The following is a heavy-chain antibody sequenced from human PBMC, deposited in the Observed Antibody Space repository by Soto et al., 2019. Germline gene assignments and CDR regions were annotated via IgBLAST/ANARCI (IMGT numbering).Heavy chain of an antibody. CDR2: MNPNSGNT. J-gene: IGHJ4*02. CDR1: GYTFTSYD. D-gene: IGHD1-26*01. V-gene: IGHV1-8*01. Sequence: QVQLVQSGAEVKKPGASVKVSCKASGYTFTSYDINWVRQATGQGLEWMGWMNPNSGNTGYAQKFQGRVTMTRNTSIGTVYVGLSSLRSEDRAVYYCAYSPHLGGLFDYWGPGNPGHRLL. CDR3: AYSPHLGGLFDY.